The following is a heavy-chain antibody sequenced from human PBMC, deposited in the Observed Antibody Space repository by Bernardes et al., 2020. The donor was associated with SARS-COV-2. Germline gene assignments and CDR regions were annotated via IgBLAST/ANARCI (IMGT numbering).Heavy chain of an antibody. V-gene: IGHV3-23*01. CDR1: GFTFSSYA. J-gene: IGHJ5*02. D-gene: IGHD4-4*01. Sequence: GWSLRLSCAASGFTFSSYAMSWVRQAPGKGLEWVSTISGSAGSTYYADSVKGRFTISRDNSRNTLYLQMNSLRAEDTAVYYCAKAGDGYSPIGNWFDPWGQGTLVTVSS. CDR3: AKAGDGYSPIGNWFDP. CDR2: ISGSAGST.